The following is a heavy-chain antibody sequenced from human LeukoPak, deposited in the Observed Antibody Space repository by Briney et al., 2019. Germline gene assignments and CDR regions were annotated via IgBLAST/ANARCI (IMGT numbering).Heavy chain of an antibody. CDR3: ARVRSTATVYGMDV. V-gene: IGHV3-7*01. Sequence: GGSLRLSCVASGFSFSNYWMSWVRLAPGKALEWVANINPDGSDKYYAASMKGRVTISRDNGKSSLYLQMNSLRVEDTAVYFCARVRSTATVYGMDVWGHGTTVTVSS. J-gene: IGHJ6*02. D-gene: IGHD4-11*01. CDR2: INPDGSDK. CDR1: GFSFSNYW.